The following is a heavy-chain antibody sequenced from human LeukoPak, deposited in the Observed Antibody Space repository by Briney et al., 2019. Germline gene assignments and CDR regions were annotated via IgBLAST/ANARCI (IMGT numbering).Heavy chain of an antibody. D-gene: IGHD3-3*01. Sequence: VASVKVSCKASGYTFTGHYMHWVRQAPGQGVEWMGWINPNSGGTNYAQKFQGRVTMTRDTSISTAYMELSRLRSDDTVVYYCARGQFVENFDYWGQGTLVTVSS. J-gene: IGHJ4*02. CDR1: GYTFTGHY. CDR3: ARGQFVENFDY. CDR2: INPNSGGT. V-gene: IGHV1-2*02.